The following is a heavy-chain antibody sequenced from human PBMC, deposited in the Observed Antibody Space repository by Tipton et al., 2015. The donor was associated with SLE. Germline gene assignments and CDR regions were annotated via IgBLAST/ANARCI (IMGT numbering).Heavy chain of an antibody. CDR1: GGSFSGYY. J-gene: IGHJ2*01. CDR2: INHSGSP. V-gene: IGHV4-34*01. D-gene: IGHD1-14*01. Sequence: TLSLTCAVYGGSFSGYYWSWIRQPPGKGLEWIGEINHSGSPNYNPSLKSQVTISLDTSKNQFSLKLNSVTAADTAVYYCARVGITGTTWDWYFDLWGRGTLVTVSS. CDR3: ARVGITGTTWDWYFDL.